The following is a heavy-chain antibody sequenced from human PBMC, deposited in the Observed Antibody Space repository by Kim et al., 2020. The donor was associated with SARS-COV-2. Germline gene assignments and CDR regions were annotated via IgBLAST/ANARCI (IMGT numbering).Heavy chain of an antibody. V-gene: IGHV4-39*07. Sequence: SETLSLTCIVSGCSISNGRYYWGWIRQRQGQELLSIMSIYDSGSTYANSFLKRRAALSVETTKYQFSQMLSSVIAAETAEYYLRCRRAGLILVVVDA. CDR2: IYDSGST. CDR3: RCRRAGLILVVVDA. D-gene: IGHD2-15*01. CDR1: GCSISNGRYY. J-gene: IGHJ3*01.